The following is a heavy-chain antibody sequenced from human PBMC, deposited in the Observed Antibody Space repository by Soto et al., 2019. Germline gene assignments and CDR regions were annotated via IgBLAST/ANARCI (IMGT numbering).Heavy chain of an antibody. CDR1: GGSISIGDYY. J-gene: IGHJ3*02. D-gene: IGHD1-26*01. CDR2: ISDSGRS. V-gene: IGHV4-30-4*01. CDR3: ARSGSRAFDI. Sequence: SETLSLTCTVSGGSISIGDYYWSSIRQPPGKGLEWIAYISDSGRSNYNPSLKSRVAISVDTSKNQFSLKLSSVTATDTAVYYCARSGSRAFDIWGQGTMVTVSS.